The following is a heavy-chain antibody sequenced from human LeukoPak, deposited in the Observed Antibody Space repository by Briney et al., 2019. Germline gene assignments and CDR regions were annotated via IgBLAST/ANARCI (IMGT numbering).Heavy chain of an antibody. CDR1: GFTFNNYN. V-gene: IGHV3-21*01. CDR3: ARDPYSGNYGNYYYYYMDV. Sequence: GGSLRLSFATSGFTFNNYNMNWVRPAPGRALEWVSSITSSGTYIFYSDSVKGRFTISRDNAKNSLYLQMNSLGPEDTAVYCCARDPYSGNYGNYYYYYMDVWGKGTTVTISS. D-gene: IGHD1-26*01. J-gene: IGHJ6*03. CDR2: ITSSGTYI.